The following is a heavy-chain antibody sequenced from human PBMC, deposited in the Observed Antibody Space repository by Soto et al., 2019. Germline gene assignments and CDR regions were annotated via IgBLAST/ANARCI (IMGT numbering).Heavy chain of an antibody. D-gene: IGHD2-15*01. Sequence: ASVKVSCKASGYTFTDYYLHWVRQAPGQGLEWMVWINPNSGGSNYAEKFQGRITMSRDTSINTAYMDLSSLTSDDTAVYFCARFLAVAAHQGGWFDPWGQGTLVTVSS. V-gene: IGHV1-2*02. CDR1: GYTFTDYY. CDR2: INPNSGGS. CDR3: ARFLAVAAHQGGWFDP. J-gene: IGHJ5*02.